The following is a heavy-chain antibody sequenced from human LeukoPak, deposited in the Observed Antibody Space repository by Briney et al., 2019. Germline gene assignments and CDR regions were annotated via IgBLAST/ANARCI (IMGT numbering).Heavy chain of an antibody. Sequence: PGGPLRLSCVASGFTVRSSYMSWVRQAPGKGLEWVSVIYSGGSTYYADSVKGRFTISRDNSKNTLYLQMNSLRAEDTAVYYCAREGNDYGDYFWTYWGQGTLVTVSS. CDR2: IYSGGST. J-gene: IGHJ4*02. D-gene: IGHD4-17*01. CDR1: GFTVRSSY. V-gene: IGHV3-53*01. CDR3: AREGNDYGDYFWTY.